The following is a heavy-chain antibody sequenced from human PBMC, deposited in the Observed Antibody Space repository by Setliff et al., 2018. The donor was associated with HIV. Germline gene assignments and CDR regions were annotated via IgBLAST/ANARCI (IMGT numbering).Heavy chain of an antibody. CDR3: ARGMDYYDTSGYDSGSDY. V-gene: IGHV1-2*02. D-gene: IGHD3-22*01. J-gene: IGHJ4*02. Sequence: ASVKVSCKASGYTFTGYYMHWVRQTPGQGLEWMGWINPNNGGTNYAQKFQGRVTMTRDTSISTAYMELSRLRSDDTAVYYRARGMDYYDTSGYDSGSDYWGQGTLVTVSS. CDR2: INPNNGGT. CDR1: GYTFTGYY.